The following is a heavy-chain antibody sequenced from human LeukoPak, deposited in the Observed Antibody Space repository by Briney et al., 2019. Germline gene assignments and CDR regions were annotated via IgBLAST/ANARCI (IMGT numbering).Heavy chain of an antibody. CDR1: GGSISSGGYY. V-gene: IGHV4-31*03. CDR3: ARDHGGEPIFDY. J-gene: IGHJ4*02. CDR2: IYYSGST. D-gene: IGHD4-17*01. Sequence: SETLSLTCTVSGGSISSGGYYWSWIRQHPGEGLEWIGYIYYSGSTYYNPSLKSRVTISVDTSKNQFSLKLSSVTAADTAVYYCARDHGGEPIFDYWGQGTLVTVSS.